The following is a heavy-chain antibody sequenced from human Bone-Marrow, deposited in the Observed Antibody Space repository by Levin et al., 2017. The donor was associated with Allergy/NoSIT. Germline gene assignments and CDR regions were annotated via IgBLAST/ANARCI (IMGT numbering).Heavy chain of an antibody. CDR1: GFSFSSYN. J-gene: IGHJ4*02. CDR3: VRVGDSGFDPYYFDY. D-gene: IGHD5-12*01. Sequence: PGGSLRLSCAASGFSFSSYNMNWVRQAPGKGLEWVSYMSFSTSITHYADSVKGRFTISRDNAKNSLFLQMDSLRPDDTAVYYCVRVGDSGFDPYYFDYWGQGTLVTVSS. V-gene: IGHV3-48*01. CDR2: MSFSTSIT.